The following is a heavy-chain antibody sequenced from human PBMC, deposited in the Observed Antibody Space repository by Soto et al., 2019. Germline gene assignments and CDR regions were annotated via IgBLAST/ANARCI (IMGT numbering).Heavy chain of an antibody. D-gene: IGHD1-7*01. CDR3: TTSHAGELNN. J-gene: IGHJ4*02. CDR1: GGSISSSSW. V-gene: IGHV4-4*02. Sequence: QVQLQESGPGLVKPSGTLSLTCAVSGGSISSSSWWTWVRQSPGKGLEWIGEIFESGATNYNPSLKSRLTMSVDKSKNQFSQNLSSLTAADTAVYFCTTSHAGELNNWGQGTLVTFSS. CDR2: IFESGAT.